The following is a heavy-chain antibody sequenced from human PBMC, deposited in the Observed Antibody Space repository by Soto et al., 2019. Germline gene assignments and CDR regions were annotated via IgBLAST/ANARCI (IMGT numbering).Heavy chain of an antibody. V-gene: IGHV1-69*01. CDR3: AGGTWEPH. J-gene: IGHJ4*02. Sequence: QVRLVQSGAEVKKPGSSVKVSCKASGGTLNNYVLNWVRQAPGQGREWMGAIIPVSGPADYAQRFQGRVTITADLSTATVYMELSSLTSDDTAVYYCAGGTWEPHWGQGTLVTVSS. CDR2: IIPVSGPA. D-gene: IGHD1-26*01. CDR1: GGTLNNYV.